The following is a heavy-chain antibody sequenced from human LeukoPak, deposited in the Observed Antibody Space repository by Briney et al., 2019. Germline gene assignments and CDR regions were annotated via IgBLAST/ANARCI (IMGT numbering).Heavy chain of an antibody. CDR2: ISSSSSYI. V-gene: IGHV3-21*01. Sequence: GGSLRLSCAASGFTFSSCSMNWVRQAPGKGLEWVSSISSSSSYIYYADSVKGRFTISRDNAKNSLYLQMNSLRAEDTAVYYCARAPRPGYSSGWLMDYWGQGTLVTVSS. CDR3: ARAPRPGYSSGWLMDY. J-gene: IGHJ4*02. CDR1: GFTFSSCS. D-gene: IGHD6-19*01.